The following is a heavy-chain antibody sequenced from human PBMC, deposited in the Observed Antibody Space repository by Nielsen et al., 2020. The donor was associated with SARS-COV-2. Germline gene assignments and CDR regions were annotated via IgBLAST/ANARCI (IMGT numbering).Heavy chain of an antibody. V-gene: IGHV3-43*01. J-gene: IGHJ6*03. CDR2: ISWDGAST. D-gene: IGHD6-6*01. Sequence: GESLKISCAASGFTFDDYTMHWVRQPPGKGLKWVSLISWDGASTYYGDSVRGRFTISRDNRKNSLFLQMNSLRTEDTALYYCAKGFSSSSRDYMNVWGKGTTVTVSS. CDR1: GFTFDDYT. CDR3: AKGFSSSSRDYMNV.